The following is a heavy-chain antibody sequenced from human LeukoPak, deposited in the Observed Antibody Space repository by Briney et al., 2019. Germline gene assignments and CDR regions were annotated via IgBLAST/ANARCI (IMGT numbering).Heavy chain of an antibody. Sequence: ASVTVSCTASGYTFTSYGISWVRQAPGQGLQWMGWISAYNGNTNYAQKLQGRVTMTTDTSTSTAYMELRSLRSDDTAVYYCARTGAVADFDPWGQGTLVTVSS. D-gene: IGHD6-19*01. CDR2: ISAYNGNT. CDR3: ARTGAVADFDP. CDR1: GYTFTSYG. J-gene: IGHJ5*02. V-gene: IGHV1-18*01.